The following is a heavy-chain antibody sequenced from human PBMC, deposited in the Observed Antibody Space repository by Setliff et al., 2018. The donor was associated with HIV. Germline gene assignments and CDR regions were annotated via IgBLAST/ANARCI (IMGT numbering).Heavy chain of an antibody. CDR2: IHTSGST. CDR1: NGSIYSGSYY. J-gene: IGHJ4*02. Sequence: SETLSLTCVVSNGSIYSGSYYWSWIRQPAGKGLEWIGRIHTSGSTNYNPSLKSRVTISVDTSKNQFSLKLSSVTAADTAVYYCARESYFYYFDYWGQGTLVTVSS. D-gene: IGHD3-10*01. V-gene: IGHV4-61*02. CDR3: ARESYFYYFDY.